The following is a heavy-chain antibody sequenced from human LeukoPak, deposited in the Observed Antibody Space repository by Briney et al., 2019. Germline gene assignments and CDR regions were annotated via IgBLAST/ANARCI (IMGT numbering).Heavy chain of an antibody. J-gene: IGHJ6*02. CDR2: ISAYNGNT. V-gene: IGHV1-18*01. CDR3: ARDRFLGWLLSSYYYYYGMDV. D-gene: IGHD3-3*01. CDR1: GYTFTSYG. Sequence: GASVKVSCTASGYTFTSYGISWVRQAPGQGLEWMGWISAYNGNTNYAQKLQGGVTMTTDTSTSTAYMELRSLRSDDTAVYYCARDRFLGWLLSSYYYYYGMDVWGQGTTVTVSS.